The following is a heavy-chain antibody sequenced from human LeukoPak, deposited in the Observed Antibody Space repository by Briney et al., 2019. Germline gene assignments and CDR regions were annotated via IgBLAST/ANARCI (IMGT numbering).Heavy chain of an antibody. CDR3: ALVTSGNWWFDP. CDR2: INPDSGVT. Sequence: ASVKVSCKASRHTXTVYHVHWVRQAPGQGLEWMGWINPDSGVTNYAQNLQARVTMTRDTSISTVFLDLSSLRSDDTPVYYCALVTSGNWWFDPWGQGTLVTVSS. CDR1: RHTXTVYH. D-gene: IGHD2-21*02. J-gene: IGHJ5*02. V-gene: IGHV1-2*02.